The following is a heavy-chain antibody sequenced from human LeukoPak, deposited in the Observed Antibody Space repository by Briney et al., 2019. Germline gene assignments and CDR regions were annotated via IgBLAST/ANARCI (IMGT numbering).Heavy chain of an antibody. J-gene: IGHJ4*02. V-gene: IGHV4-39*07. Sequence: SETLSLTCTVSDGSISSSSYYWGWIRQPPGKGLEWIGSIYYSGNTYYNPSLKSRVTISLDTSKNHFSLKLSSVTAADTAIYYCARMTGSAWELLIDSWGPGTLVTVSS. CDR1: DGSISSSSYY. D-gene: IGHD1-26*01. CDR3: ARMTGSAWELLIDS. CDR2: IYYSGNT.